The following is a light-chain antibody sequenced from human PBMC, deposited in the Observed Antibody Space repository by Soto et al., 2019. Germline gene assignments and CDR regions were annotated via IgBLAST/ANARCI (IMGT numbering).Light chain of an antibody. CDR3: HQSYSTRV. CDR1: QSIRRF. J-gene: IGKJ2*01. Sequence: DIQMTQSPSSLSASVGDRVTITCRASQSIRRFFNWYQQKPGKAPKLIIYGASSLQSGVPSRFSGSGSGTDFTLTISSLQPEDFATYYCHQSYSTRVFGQGTKLEIK. V-gene: IGKV1-39*01. CDR2: GAS.